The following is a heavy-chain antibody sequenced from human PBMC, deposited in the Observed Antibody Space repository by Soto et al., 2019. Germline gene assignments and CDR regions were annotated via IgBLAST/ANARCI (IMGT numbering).Heavy chain of an antibody. CDR2: ISGQIAKT. CDR3: ARGPPSGSFSLTPRY. D-gene: IGHD1-26*01. V-gene: IGHV1-18*04. CDR1: GYSFRNYG. J-gene: IGHJ4*02. Sequence: QVQLVQSGPEVKKPGASVKVSCKTSGYSFRNYGIIWVRQAPGQGLEWMGWISGQIAKTNYAQKFQGKVTMTTDTSTSTAYMELSTLTSDDTAMYYCARGPPSGSFSLTPRYWGQGTLVTVSS.